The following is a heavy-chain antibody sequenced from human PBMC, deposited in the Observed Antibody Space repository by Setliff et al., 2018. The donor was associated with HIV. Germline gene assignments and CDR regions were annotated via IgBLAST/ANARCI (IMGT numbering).Heavy chain of an antibody. D-gene: IGHD6-13*01. CDR1: GYSISSGYY. V-gene: IGHV4-38-2*01. J-gene: IGHJ4*02. CDR3: ARRSDSWYFPFDY. CDR2: IYHSGGT. Sequence: PSETLSLTCAVSGYSISSGYYWGWIRQPPGRGLEWIGNIYHSGGTHYNPSLKSRVAMSIDTSKSQFSLKLISVTAADSALYYCARRSDSWYFPFDYWGLGTMVTVSS.